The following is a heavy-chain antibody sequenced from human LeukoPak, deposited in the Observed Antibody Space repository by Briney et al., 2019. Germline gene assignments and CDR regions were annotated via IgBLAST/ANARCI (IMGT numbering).Heavy chain of an antibody. D-gene: IGHD1-26*01. CDR1: GYTFTGYY. Sequence: ASVKVSCKASGYTFTGYYMHWVRQAPGQGLEWMGWINPNSGGTNYAQKFQGRVTMTRDTSISTAYMELSRLRSDDTAVYYCAREFVGADPDAFDTWGQGTMVTVSS. CDR2: INPNSGGT. V-gene: IGHV1-2*02. CDR3: AREFVGADPDAFDT. J-gene: IGHJ3*02.